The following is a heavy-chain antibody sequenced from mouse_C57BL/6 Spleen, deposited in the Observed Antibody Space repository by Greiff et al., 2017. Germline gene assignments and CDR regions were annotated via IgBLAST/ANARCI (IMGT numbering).Heavy chain of an antibody. CDR3: ARSMTTYFDV. CDR1: GYTFTSYW. CDR2: IDPNSGGT. V-gene: IGHV1-72*01. D-gene: IGHD2-13*01. J-gene: IGHJ1*03. Sequence: QVQLQQPGAELVKPGASVKLSCKASGYTFTSYWMHWVKQRPGLGLEWIGRIDPNSGGTKYNEKFKSKATLTVDKPSSTAYMQLSSLTSEDSAVYYCARSMTTYFDVWGTGTTVTVSS.